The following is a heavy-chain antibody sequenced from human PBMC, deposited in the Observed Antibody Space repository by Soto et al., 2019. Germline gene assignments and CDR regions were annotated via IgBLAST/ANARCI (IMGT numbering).Heavy chain of an antibody. D-gene: IGHD3-10*01. V-gene: IGHV1-8*01. CDR2: MNPNTGNT. J-gene: IGHJ4*02. Sequence: ASVKVSCKAYGYTFIDFDINWVRQAAGQGLEWMGWMNPNTGNTAYAQKFQGRLTLTRDTSLSAAYMDLSSLTSEDTAVYYCARGFSSYSDFWAQGTLVTVSS. CDR3: ARGFSSYSDF. CDR1: GYTFIDFD.